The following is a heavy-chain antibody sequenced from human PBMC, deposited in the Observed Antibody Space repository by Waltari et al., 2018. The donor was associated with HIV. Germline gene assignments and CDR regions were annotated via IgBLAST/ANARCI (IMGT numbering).Heavy chain of an antibody. D-gene: IGHD3-22*01. J-gene: IGHJ4*02. CDR3: ARSSWDSSGYLFDY. CDR2: LYYSGST. CDR1: GGSISSSGYY. Sequence: QLQLQESGPGLVKPSETLSLTCTVSGGSISSSGYYWGWLRQPPGKGLEWIGSLYYSGSTYCNPSLKSRVTISVDTSKNQFSLKLSSVTAADTAVYYCARSSWDSSGYLFDYWGQGTLVTVSS. V-gene: IGHV4-39*01.